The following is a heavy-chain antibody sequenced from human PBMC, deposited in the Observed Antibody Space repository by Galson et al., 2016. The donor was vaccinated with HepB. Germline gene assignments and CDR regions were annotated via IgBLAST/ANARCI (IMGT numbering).Heavy chain of an antibody. CDR1: GYTFTSYY. V-gene: IGHV1-46*01. Sequence: SVKVSCKASGYTFTSYYIHWVRQAPGQGLEWMGIINPSGGSTSYAQKFQGRVTMTRDTSTSTVYMELSSLRSEDTAMYYCARTYSSSFRWFDPWGQGTLVTVSS. J-gene: IGHJ5*02. D-gene: IGHD6-13*01. CDR2: INPSGGST. CDR3: ARTYSSSFRWFDP.